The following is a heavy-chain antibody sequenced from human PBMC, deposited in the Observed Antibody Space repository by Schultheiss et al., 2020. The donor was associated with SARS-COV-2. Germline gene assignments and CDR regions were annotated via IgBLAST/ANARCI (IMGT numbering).Heavy chain of an antibody. CDR1: GYTFISYG. Sequence: SVKVSCKASGYTFISYGISWVRQAPGQGLEWMGGIIPIFGTANYAQKFQGRVTITADESTSTAYMELSSLRSEDTAVYYCARCYYDSSGYLVHYYYGMDVWGQGTTVTVSS. CDR3: ARCYYDSSGYLVHYYYGMDV. V-gene: IGHV1-69*13. J-gene: IGHJ6*02. CDR2: IIPIFGTA. D-gene: IGHD3-22*01.